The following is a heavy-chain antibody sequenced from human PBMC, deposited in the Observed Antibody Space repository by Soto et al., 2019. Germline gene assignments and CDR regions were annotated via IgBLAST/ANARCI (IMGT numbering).Heavy chain of an antibody. D-gene: IGHD3-22*01. CDR1: GYSISSGYY. J-gene: IGHJ4*02. CDR2: MYHSGNT. Sequence: PSETLSLTCAVSGYSISSGYYWGWIRQPPGKGLHWIGNMYHSGNTYYNPSLKSRVTISVEASKNQFSLKLSSVTAADEAVYYCARVSYFDGGGFYYYFDYWAQGPLVTVS. CDR3: ARVSYFDGGGFYYYFDY. V-gene: IGHV4-38-2*01.